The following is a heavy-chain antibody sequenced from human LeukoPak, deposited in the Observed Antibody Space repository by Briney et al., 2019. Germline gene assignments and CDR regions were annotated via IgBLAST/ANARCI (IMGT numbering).Heavy chain of an antibody. V-gene: IGHV1-2*02. CDR3: SRARWQVVPYFDT. Sequence: ASVKVSCKASGYTFTDYYMRWVRQAPGQGLEWMGWINPNSGGTNFAQTFQGRGALTRDTSISTACLELGSLRSDDTAGYFRSRARWQVVPYFDTVGQGALFSVSS. CDR1: GYTFTDYY. J-gene: IGHJ4*02. CDR2: INPNSGGT. D-gene: IGHD5-24*01.